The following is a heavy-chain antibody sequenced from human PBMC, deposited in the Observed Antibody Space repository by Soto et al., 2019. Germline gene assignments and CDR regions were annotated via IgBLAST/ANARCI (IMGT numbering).Heavy chain of an antibody. V-gene: IGHV3-23*01. CDR2: ISGSGGST. D-gene: IGHD3-22*01. J-gene: IGHJ6*02. Sequence: GGSLRLSCAASVFTFSSYAMSWVRQAPGKGLEWVSAISGSGGSTYYADSVKGRFTISRDNSKNTLYLQMNSLRAEDTAVYYCAKDGYYYDSSGYYSPYYYGMDVWGQGTTVTVSS. CDR1: VFTFSSYA. CDR3: AKDGYYYDSSGYYSPYYYGMDV.